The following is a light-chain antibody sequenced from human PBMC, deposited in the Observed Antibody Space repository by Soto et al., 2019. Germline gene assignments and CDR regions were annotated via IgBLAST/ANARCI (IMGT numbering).Light chain of an antibody. CDR1: ESVSSW. J-gene: IGKJ2*01. V-gene: IGKV1-5*03. CDR2: KAS. Sequence: DIQMTQSPYTLSASVGDRVTITCRASESVSSWLAWYQQKPGKAPKLLVYKASSLESGVPSRFSGSGSGTEFTLTISSLQPDDFATYYCQQYNSYSRMYTFGQGTKLEIK. CDR3: QQYNSYSRMYT.